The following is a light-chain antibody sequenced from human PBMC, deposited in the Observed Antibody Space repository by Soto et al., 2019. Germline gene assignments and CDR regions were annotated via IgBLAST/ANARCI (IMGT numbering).Light chain of an antibody. CDR3: QQFSSYPLT. Sequence: EFVLTQSPGTLSVSAGERATLSCRASQTVRNNYLAWYQQKPGQAPRLLIYDASSRATGIPDRFSGGGSGTDCTLTISRLETEDGAVYYCQQFSSYPLTFGGGTKVDIK. CDR1: QTVRNNY. J-gene: IGKJ4*01. V-gene: IGKV3-20*01. CDR2: DAS.